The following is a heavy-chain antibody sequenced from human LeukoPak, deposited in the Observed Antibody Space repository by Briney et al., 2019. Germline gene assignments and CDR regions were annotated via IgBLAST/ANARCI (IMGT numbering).Heavy chain of an antibody. D-gene: IGHD1-1*01. CDR1: GYTFTGYY. Sequence: GASLKVSCKASGYTFTGYYIHWVRQAPGQGLEWMGWINPNNNGTNYAQNFQGRVSMTRDTSISTAYMELSRLRSDDTAVYYCARTEYDETEGFDPWGQGILVTVSS. CDR3: ARTEYDETEGFDP. V-gene: IGHV1-2*02. J-gene: IGHJ5*02. CDR2: INPNNNGT.